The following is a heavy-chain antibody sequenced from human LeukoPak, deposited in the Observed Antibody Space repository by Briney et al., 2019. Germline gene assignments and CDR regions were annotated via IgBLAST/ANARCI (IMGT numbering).Heavy chain of an antibody. J-gene: IGHJ4*02. Sequence: SETLSLTCTVSGYSISSGYYWGWIRQPPGKGLEWIGSIYHSGSTYYNPSLKSRVTISVDTSKNQFSLKLSSVTAADTAVYYCARDPPYDYVWGSYRYLKTGHDYWGQGTLVTVSS. D-gene: IGHD3-16*02. CDR3: ARDPPYDYVWGSYRYLKTGHDY. CDR2: IYHSGST. V-gene: IGHV4-38-2*02. CDR1: GYSISSGYY.